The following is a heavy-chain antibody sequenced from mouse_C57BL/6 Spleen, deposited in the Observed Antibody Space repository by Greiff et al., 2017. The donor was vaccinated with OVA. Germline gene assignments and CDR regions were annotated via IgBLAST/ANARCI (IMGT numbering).Heavy chain of an antibody. D-gene: IGHD2-10*01. CDR2: ISYDGSN. Sequence: VQLQQSGPGLVKPSQSLSLTCSVTGYSITSGYYWNWIRQFPGNKLEWMGYISYDGSNNYNPSLKNRISITRDTSKNQFFLKLNSVTTEDTATYYCSYYGNFYWYFDVWGTGTTVTVSS. CDR1: GYSITSGYY. CDR3: SYYGNFYWYFDV. V-gene: IGHV3-6*01. J-gene: IGHJ1*03.